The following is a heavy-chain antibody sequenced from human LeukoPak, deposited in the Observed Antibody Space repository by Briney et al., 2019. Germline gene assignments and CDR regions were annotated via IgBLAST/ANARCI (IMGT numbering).Heavy chain of an antibody. CDR2: ISGSNSYI. V-gene: IGHV3-21*01. CDR3: AREVGMATIQDFFDY. J-gene: IGHJ4*02. D-gene: IGHD5-24*01. Sequence: GGSLRLSCAASGFTFNSYSMNWVRQAPGKGLEWVSSISGSNSYIYYADSMKGRFTISRDNAKNSLYLQMNSLRAEDTAVYYCAREVGMATIQDFFDYWGQGTLVTVSS. CDR1: GFTFNSYS.